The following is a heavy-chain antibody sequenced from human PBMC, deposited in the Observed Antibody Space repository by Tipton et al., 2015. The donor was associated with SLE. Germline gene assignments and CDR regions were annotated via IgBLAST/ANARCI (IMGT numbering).Heavy chain of an antibody. J-gene: IGHJ4*02. D-gene: IGHD3-10*01. V-gene: IGHV1-8*01. Sequence: QSGPEVKKPGASVKVSCKASGYTFTGYDINWVRQATGQGLEWMGWMNPNSGNTGYAQKFQGRVTMTRNTSISTAYMELSSLRSEDTAVYYCARGYYGSGSSDYWGQGTLVTVSS. CDR3: ARGYYGSGSSDY. CDR2: MNPNSGNT. CDR1: GYTFTGYD.